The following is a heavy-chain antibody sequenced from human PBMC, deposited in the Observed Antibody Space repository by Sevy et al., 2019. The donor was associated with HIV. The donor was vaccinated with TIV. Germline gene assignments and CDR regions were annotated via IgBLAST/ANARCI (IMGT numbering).Heavy chain of an antibody. CDR2: ISGSGGST. Sequence: GGSLRLSCAASGFTFSSYGMHWVRQAPGKGLEWVSAISGSGGSTYYADSVKGRFTISRDNSKNTLYLQMNSLRAEDTAVYYCAKGRNSSGWRVFDYWGQGTLVTVSS. V-gene: IGHV3-23*01. D-gene: IGHD6-19*01. J-gene: IGHJ4*02. CDR3: AKGRNSSGWRVFDY. CDR1: GFTFSSYG.